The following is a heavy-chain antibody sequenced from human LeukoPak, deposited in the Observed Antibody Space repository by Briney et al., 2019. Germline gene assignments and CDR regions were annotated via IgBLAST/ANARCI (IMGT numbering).Heavy chain of an antibody. CDR1: GFTVSEHH. D-gene: IGHD2-8*01. J-gene: IGHJ4*02. Sequence: GGSLRLSCAASGFTVSEHHMDWVRQAPGKGLEWVARSRNKARTYTTEYAASVRGRFTISRDDSKDSLYLQMNSLETEDTAVYFCVRSPPGNVLDYWGQGTLVTVSS. V-gene: IGHV3-72*01. CDR3: VRSPPGNVLDY. CDR2: SRNKARTYTT.